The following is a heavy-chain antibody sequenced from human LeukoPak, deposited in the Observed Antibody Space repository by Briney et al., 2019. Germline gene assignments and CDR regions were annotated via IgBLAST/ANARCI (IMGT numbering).Heavy chain of an antibody. CDR2: VSPPGGGT. Sequence: GGSLRLSCAASGFTFSNHGMNWVRQAPGKGLEWLSGVSPPGGGTYYADSVKGRFTISRDDSKNTLSLQMNSLRVEDTAVYYCARSFMGAFSAFDSWGRGTLVSVSS. CDR1: GFTFSNHG. D-gene: IGHD1-26*01. V-gene: IGHV3-23*01. J-gene: IGHJ4*02. CDR3: ARSFMGAFSAFDS.